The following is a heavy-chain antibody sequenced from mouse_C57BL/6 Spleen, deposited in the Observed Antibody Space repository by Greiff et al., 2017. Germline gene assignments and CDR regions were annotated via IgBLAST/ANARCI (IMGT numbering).Heavy chain of an antibody. CDR2: IDPSDSYT. CDR3: ARWRDSFAY. Sequence: QVQLQQPGAELVRPGTSVKLSCKASGYTFTSYWMHWVKQRPGQGLEWIGVIDPSDSYTNYNQKFKGKATLTVDTSSSTAYMQLSSLTSEDSAVYYCARWRDSFAYWCQGTLVTVSA. V-gene: IGHV1-59*01. J-gene: IGHJ3*01. CDR1: GYTFTSYW.